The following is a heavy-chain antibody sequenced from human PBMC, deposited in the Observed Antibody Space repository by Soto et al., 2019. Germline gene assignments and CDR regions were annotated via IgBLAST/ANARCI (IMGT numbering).Heavy chain of an antibody. D-gene: IGHD1-26*01. CDR3: AKAPGYGGY. Sequence: QVQLVESGGGVVQPGRSLRLSCAASGFTFSSYGMHWVRQAPGKGLEWVAVISYDGSNKYYADSVKGRFTISRDNSKNTLYLQMNSLRAEVTAVYYYAKAPGYGGYWGQGTLVTVSS. CDR1: GFTFSSYG. J-gene: IGHJ4*02. V-gene: IGHV3-30*18. CDR2: ISYDGSNK.